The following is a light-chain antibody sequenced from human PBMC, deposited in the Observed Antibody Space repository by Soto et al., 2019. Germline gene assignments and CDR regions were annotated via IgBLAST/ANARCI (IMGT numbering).Light chain of an antibody. CDR3: QQYGTSEII. V-gene: IGKV3-20*01. Sequence: EIVMTKSPVTLSMSPGETATLSCRASQSLTNSFIAWYQQKPGQAPRLLIYDTSSRATGIPDRFSGSGSGTDFTLTISRLEPEDFAVFFCQQYGTSEIIFGQGTRLEI. CDR2: DTS. CDR1: QSLTNSF. J-gene: IGKJ5*01.